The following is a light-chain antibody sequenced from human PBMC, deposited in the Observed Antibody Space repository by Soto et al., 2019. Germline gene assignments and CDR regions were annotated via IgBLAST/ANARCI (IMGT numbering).Light chain of an antibody. CDR2: DAS. Sequence: ESVLTQTTATLSLSPGERATLSCRASQSVSSYLAWYQQEPGQAPRLLISDASNRATGIPARFSGSGSGTDFTLTISSLEPEDFAVYYCQQRSNWPITFGQGTRLEIK. J-gene: IGKJ5*01. CDR3: QQRSNWPIT. CDR1: QSVSSY. V-gene: IGKV3-11*01.